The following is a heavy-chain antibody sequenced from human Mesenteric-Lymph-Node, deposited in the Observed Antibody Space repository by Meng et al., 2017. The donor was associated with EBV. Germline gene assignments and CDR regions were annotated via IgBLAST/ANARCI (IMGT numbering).Heavy chain of an antibody. V-gene: IGHV1-3*04. J-gene: IGHJ4*02. CDR1: GYSFISYV. D-gene: IGHD1-20*01. Sequence: QVVQAGAEGKKPGASVKVSCKASGYSFISYVLHWVRQAPGQGLEWMGRINTGNGDTKYSQNFQGRFTITRDTSTNTVFMEMTSLRSEDTAVYYCASGYDCGNGNVGFWGQGTLVTVSS. CDR3: ASGYDCGNGNVGF. CDR2: INTGNGDT.